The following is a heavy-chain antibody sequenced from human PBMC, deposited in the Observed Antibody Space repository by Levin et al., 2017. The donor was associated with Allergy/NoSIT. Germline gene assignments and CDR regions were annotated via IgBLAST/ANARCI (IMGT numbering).Heavy chain of an antibody. D-gene: IGHD1/OR15-1a*01. CDR3: ARDSLLGHGWFDP. CDR2: IGSSSSFL. CDR1: GFTLSDYS. Sequence: GGSLRLSCAASGFTLSDYSMNWVRQAPGKGLEWVASIGSSSSFLYYADSVKGRFTISGDNAKNSLYLQLKNLRGEDTAVYYCARDSLLGHGWFDPWGQGTLVTVSS. J-gene: IGHJ5*02. V-gene: IGHV3-21*01.